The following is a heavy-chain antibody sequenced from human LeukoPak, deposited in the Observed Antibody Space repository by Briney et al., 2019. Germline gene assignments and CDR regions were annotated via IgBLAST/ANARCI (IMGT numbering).Heavy chain of an antibody. J-gene: IGHJ4*02. CDR1: RFTFSNTW. V-gene: IGHV3-15*01. Sequence: PGGSLRLSCAASRFTFSNTWMSWLRQAPGKGLEWVGRIKSKTDGGTTDYAAPVKGRFTISRDDSKNTLYLQMNSLKTEDTAVYYCTTGLRAADTNWGLGTLVTVSS. CDR2: IKSKTDGGTT. CDR3: TTGLRAADTN. D-gene: IGHD6-13*01.